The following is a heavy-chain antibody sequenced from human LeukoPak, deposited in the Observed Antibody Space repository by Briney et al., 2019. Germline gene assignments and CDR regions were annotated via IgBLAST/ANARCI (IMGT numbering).Heavy chain of an antibody. CDR1: GFTFSSYA. D-gene: IGHD5-18*01. J-gene: IGHJ4*02. V-gene: IGHV3-23*01. CDR3: AKAPSLYSYGNRVDY. CDR2: ISGSGGST. Sequence: GFLRLFFSASGFTFSSYALSWVRPASGKGPEWVSAISGSGGSTYYADSVKGRFTISRDNSKNTLYLQMNSLRAEDTAVYYCAKAPSLYSYGNRVDYWGQGTLVTVSS.